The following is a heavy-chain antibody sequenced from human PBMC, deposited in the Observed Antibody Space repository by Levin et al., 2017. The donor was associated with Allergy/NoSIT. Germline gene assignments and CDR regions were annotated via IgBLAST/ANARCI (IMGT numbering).Heavy chain of an antibody. CDR3: ATVEGLFCSGVSCSYSFHY. Sequence: PSETLSLTCAVSGGSISTDNWWSWIRQPPGKGLEWIGEIYRSGETNHNPSLRSRVTMSVDKSKNHFFLKLSSVTAAAPAVYYCATVEGLFCSGVSCSYSFHYWGQGALVTVSS. V-gene: IGHV4-4*02. J-gene: IGHJ4*02. D-gene: IGHD3-9*01. CDR2: IYRSGET. CDR1: GGSISTDNW.